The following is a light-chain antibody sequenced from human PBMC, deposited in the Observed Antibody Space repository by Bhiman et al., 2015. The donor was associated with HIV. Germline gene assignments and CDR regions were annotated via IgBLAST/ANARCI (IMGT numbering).Light chain of an antibody. CDR3: QVWDSSSGYVV. J-gene: IGLJ2*01. CDR1: NIESKS. V-gene: IGLV3-21*04. Sequence: SYELTQPPSVSVAPGKTARITCGGNNIESKSVHWYQQKPGQAPVLVIYYDSDRPSGIPERFSGSNSGNTATLTISGVEAGDEADYYCQVWDSSSGYVVFGGGTKLTVL. CDR2: YDS.